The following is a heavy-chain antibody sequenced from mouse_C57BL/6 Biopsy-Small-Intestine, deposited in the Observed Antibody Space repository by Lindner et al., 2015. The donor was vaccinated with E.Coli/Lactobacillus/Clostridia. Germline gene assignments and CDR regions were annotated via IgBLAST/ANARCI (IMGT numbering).Heavy chain of an antibody. CDR1: GYSITSGYD. J-gene: IGHJ2*01. CDR2: ISYSGST. CDR3: ARGSHYFDY. V-gene: IGHV3-1*01. Sequence: VQLQESWTWHVKPSQSLSLTCTVTGYSITSGYDWHWIRHFPGNKLEWMGYISYSGSTNYNPSLKSRISITHDTSKNHFFLKLNSVTTEDTATYYCARGSHYFDYWGQGTTLTVSS.